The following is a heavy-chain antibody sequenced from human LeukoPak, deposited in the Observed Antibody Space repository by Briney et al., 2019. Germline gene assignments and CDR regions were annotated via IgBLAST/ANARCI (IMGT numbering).Heavy chain of an antibody. CDR2: IYYTGST. Sequence: PSETLSLTCTVSGDSISSYYWSWIRQPPGKGLEWIGYIYYTGSTNYNPSLKSRVTISVDTSKNQFSLKLSPMTAADTAVYYCARGYSSGWYGVGYWGQGTLVTVSS. D-gene: IGHD6-19*01. J-gene: IGHJ4*02. CDR3: ARGYSSGWYGVGY. CDR1: GDSISSYY. V-gene: IGHV4-59*01.